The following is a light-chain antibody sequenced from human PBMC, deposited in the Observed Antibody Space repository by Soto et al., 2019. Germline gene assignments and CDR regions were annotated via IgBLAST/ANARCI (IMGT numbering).Light chain of an antibody. J-gene: IGKJ4*01. CDR1: HSVNTN. Sequence: EIVMTQSPATLSVSPGDRATISCRASHSVNTNLAWYQQKPGQSPRLLIYGASIRATGIPARFSGSGAGTEFTLTISSLQSEDSAIYYCQQCVSWPPLTFGVGTKVEI. V-gene: IGKV3-15*01. CDR2: GAS. CDR3: QQCVSWPPLT.